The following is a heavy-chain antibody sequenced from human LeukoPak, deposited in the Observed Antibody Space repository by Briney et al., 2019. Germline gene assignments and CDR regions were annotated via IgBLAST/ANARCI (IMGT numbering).Heavy chain of an antibody. D-gene: IGHD2-2*01. CDR3: AREKGYCSSTSCYRGHAFDI. CDR1: GFTFNYYA. J-gene: IGHJ3*02. CDR2: ISDSGGDT. Sequence: GGSLRLSCAASGFTFNYYAMSWVRQAPGKGLEWVSTISDSGGDTYYADSVKGRFTISRDNSKNTLYLQMNSLRAEDTAVYYCAREKGYCSSTSCYRGHAFDIWGQGTMVTVSS. V-gene: IGHV3-23*01.